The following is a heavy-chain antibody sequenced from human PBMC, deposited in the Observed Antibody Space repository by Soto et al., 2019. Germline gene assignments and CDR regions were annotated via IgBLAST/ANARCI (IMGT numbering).Heavy chain of an antibody. CDR3: VTEGGVGYDSSWGAF. CDR1: GVSLSNYG. J-gene: IGHJ4*02. V-gene: IGHV3-33*01. CDR2: IWHDGRFK. Sequence: QVQLVQSGGGVVQPGRSLRLSCVASGVSLSNYGMHWVRQAPGKGLEWVASIWHDGRFKFHADSVKGRFAISRDNSKNSLYLQMDSLRVEDTAVYYCVTEGGVGYDSSWGAFWGQGALVTVSS. D-gene: IGHD6-13*01.